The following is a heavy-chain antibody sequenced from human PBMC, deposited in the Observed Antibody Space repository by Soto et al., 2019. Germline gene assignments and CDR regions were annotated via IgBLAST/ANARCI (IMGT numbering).Heavy chain of an antibody. CDR1: GFTFSSYA. D-gene: IGHD4-17*01. CDR3: ARDDYGDYRVFDYYGMDV. J-gene: IGHJ6*02. V-gene: IGHV3-30-3*01. CDR2: ISYDGSNK. Sequence: GGSLRLSCAASGFTFSSYAMHWVRQAPGKGLEWVAVISYDGSNKYYADSVKGRFTISIDNSKNTLYLQMNSLRAEDTAVYYCARDDYGDYRVFDYYGMDVWGQGTTVTVSS.